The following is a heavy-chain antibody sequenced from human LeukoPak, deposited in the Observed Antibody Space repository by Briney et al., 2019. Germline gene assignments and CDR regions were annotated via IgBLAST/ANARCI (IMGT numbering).Heavy chain of an antibody. Sequence: SETLSLTCAVYGGSFSGHYWSWIRQPPGKGLEWIGEIDHSGSTNYNPSLKSRVTISVDTSKNQFSLKLSSVTAADTAVYYCARLRWDFDPWGQGTLVTVSS. CDR2: IDHSGST. D-gene: IGHD4-23*01. J-gene: IGHJ5*02. V-gene: IGHV4-34*01. CDR1: GGSFSGHY. CDR3: ARLRWDFDP.